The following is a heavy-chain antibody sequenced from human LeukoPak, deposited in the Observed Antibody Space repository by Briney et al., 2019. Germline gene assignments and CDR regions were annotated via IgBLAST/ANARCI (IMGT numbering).Heavy chain of an antibody. J-gene: IGHJ4*02. CDR1: GASISSYY. D-gene: IGHD3-22*01. Sequence: SETLSLTCTVSGASISSYYWSWIRQPPGKRLEWMGYISNTGSTNFNPPLKSRVTISVDTSKNQFSLKLSSVTAADTAVYYCARDLYYYDSSAKEDYWGQGTLVTVSS. CDR2: ISNTGST. CDR3: ARDLYYYDSSAKEDY. V-gene: IGHV4-59*01.